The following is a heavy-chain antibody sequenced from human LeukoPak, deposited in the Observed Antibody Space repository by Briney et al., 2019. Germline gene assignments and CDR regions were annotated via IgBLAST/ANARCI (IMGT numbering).Heavy chain of an antibody. CDR1: GASIRTGLYY. V-gene: IGHV4-30-4*08. CDR3: ARLTTVTMMFDY. J-gene: IGHJ4*02. D-gene: IGHD4-17*01. CDR2: IHYSGDT. Sequence: SETLSLTCTVSGASIRTGLYYWSWIRQSPGKGLEWIGYIHYSGDTYYNPSLEGRLTISVDTSKNQFSLKLSSVTAADTAVYYCARLTTVTMMFDYWGQGTLVTVSS.